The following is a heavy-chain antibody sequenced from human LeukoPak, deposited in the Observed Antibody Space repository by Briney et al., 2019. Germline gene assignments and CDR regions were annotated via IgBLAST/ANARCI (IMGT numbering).Heavy chain of an antibody. CDR3: ATDLAACRSGSTSCSG. CDR1: GGTFSSYA. CDR2: IIPIFGTA. D-gene: IGHD2-2*01. V-gene: IGHV1-69*13. J-gene: IGHJ4*02. Sequence: SVKVSCKASGGTFSSYAISWVRQAPGQGLEWMGGIIPIFGTANYAQKFQGRVTITADESTSTAYMELSSLRSEDTAVYYCATDLAACRSGSTSCSGWGQGTLVTVSS.